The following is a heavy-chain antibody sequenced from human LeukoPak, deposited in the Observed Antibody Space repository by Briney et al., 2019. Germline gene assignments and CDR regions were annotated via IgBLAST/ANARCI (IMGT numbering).Heavy chain of an antibody. V-gene: IGHV3-23*01. CDR3: ARAVWDSSGHLFDY. D-gene: IGHD3-22*01. J-gene: IGHJ4*02. CDR1: GFTFSSYA. CDR2: ISGSGGST. Sequence: GGSLRLSCAASGFTFSSYAMSWVRQAPGQGLEWVSAISGSGGSTYYADSVKGRFTISRDNAKNSLYLQMNSLRAEDTAVYYCARAVWDSSGHLFDYWGQGTLVTVSS.